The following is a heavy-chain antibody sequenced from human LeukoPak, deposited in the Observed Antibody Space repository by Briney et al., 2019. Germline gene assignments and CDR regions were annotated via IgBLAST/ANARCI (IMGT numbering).Heavy chain of an antibody. CDR2: IYDSGTT. D-gene: IGHD3-16*01. CDR1: GGSISSYY. Sequence: PSETLSLISNVSGGSISSYYWSWIRQPPGKGLEWIGYIYDSGTTNYNPSLKSRATVAVDTSKNQFSLKLSSVTAADTAVYYCARGRRSHRNYAFDPWGQGTLVTVSS. J-gene: IGHJ5*02. V-gene: IGHV4-59*01. CDR3: ARGRRSHRNYAFDP.